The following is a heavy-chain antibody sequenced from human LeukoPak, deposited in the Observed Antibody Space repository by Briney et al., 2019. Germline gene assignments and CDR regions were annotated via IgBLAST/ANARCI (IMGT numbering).Heavy chain of an antibody. CDR1: GYTFTGYY. Sequence: ASVKVSCKASGYTFTGYYMHWVRQAPGQGLEWMGRINPNSGGTNYAQKFQGRVTMTRDTSISTAYMELSRLRSDDTAVYYCASVFWYSSSWSFDYWGQGTLVTVSS. CDR3: ASVFWYSSSWSFDY. V-gene: IGHV1-2*06. D-gene: IGHD6-13*01. J-gene: IGHJ4*02. CDR2: INPNSGGT.